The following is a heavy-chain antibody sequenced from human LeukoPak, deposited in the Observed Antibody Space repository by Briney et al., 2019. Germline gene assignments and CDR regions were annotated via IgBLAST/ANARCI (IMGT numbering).Heavy chain of an antibody. D-gene: IGHD6-6*01. CDR1: GGSFSGYY. V-gene: IGHV4-34*01. CDR3: ARVITSIAAPVDFDY. J-gene: IGHJ4*02. Sequence: SETLSLTCAVYGGSFSGYYWSWIRQPPGKGLEWIGEINRSGSTNYNPSLKSRVAISVDTSKNQFSLKLSSVTAADTAVYYCARVITSIAAPVDFDYWGQGTLVTVSS. CDR2: INRSGST.